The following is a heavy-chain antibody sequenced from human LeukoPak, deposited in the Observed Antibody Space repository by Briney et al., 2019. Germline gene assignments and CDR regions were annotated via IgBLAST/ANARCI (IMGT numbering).Heavy chain of an antibody. J-gene: IGHJ5*02. CDR3: ARTSNGDFAYNWFDP. V-gene: IGHV5-51*01. CDR2: IYPGVSDT. D-gene: IGHD4-17*01. Sequence: GESLKISCKGSGYSFTSYWIGWVRQMPGKGLEWMGIIYPGVSDTRYSPSFQGQVTISADKSISTAYLQWSSLKASDTAMYYCARTSNGDFAYNWFDPWGQGTLVTVSS. CDR1: GYSFTSYW.